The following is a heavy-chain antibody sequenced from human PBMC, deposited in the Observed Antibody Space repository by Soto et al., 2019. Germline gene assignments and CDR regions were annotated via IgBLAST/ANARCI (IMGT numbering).Heavy chain of an antibody. CDR1: GYTFTSYG. Sequence: ASVKVSCKASGYTFTSYGISWVRQAPGQGLEWMGWISAYNGNTNYAQKLQGRVTITTDTSTSTAYMELRSLRSDDTAVYYCARGCYDILTGYYNPTDAFAIWGQGTMVPVSS. D-gene: IGHD3-9*01. CDR2: ISAYNGNT. V-gene: IGHV1-18*04. CDR3: ARGCYDILTGYYNPTDAFAI. J-gene: IGHJ3*02.